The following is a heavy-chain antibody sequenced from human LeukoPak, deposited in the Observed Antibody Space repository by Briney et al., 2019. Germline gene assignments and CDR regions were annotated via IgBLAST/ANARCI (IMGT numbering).Heavy chain of an antibody. V-gene: IGHV3-23*01. D-gene: IGHD2-15*01. Sequence: GGSLRLSCAASGFTFSSYAMTWVRQAPRKGLEWVSSITGGGDTTYYADSVRGRFTISRDNSKNTLSVQMNSLRAEDTAVYYCAKQRSEVVVAATNYWGQGTLVTVSS. CDR3: AKQRSEVVVAATNY. J-gene: IGHJ4*02. CDR2: ITGGGDTT. CDR1: GFTFSSYA.